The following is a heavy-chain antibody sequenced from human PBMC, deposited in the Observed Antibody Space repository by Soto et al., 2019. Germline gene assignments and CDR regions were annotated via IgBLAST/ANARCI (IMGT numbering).Heavy chain of an antibody. D-gene: IGHD4-17*01. CDR1: GGTFSSYA. CDR2: IIPIFGTA. CDR3: ASDMTTVTSDAFDI. Sequence: GASVKVSCKASGGTFSSYAISCVRQAPGQGLEWMGGIIPIFGTANYAQKFQGRVTITADESTSTAYMELSSLRSEDTAVYYCASDMTTVTSDAFDIWGQGTMVTVSS. V-gene: IGHV1-69*13. J-gene: IGHJ3*02.